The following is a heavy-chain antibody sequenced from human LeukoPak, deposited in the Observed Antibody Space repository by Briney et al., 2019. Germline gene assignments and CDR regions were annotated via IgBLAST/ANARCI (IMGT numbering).Heavy chain of an antibody. Sequence: ASVKVSCKASGGTFSSYAISWVRQAPGQGLEWMGGIIPIFGTANYAQKFQGRVTITADKSASTAYMELSSLRSEDMAVYYCAREAVAGLDYWGQGTLVTVSS. CDR1: GGTFSSYA. J-gene: IGHJ4*02. V-gene: IGHV1-69*06. CDR3: AREAVAGLDY. CDR2: IIPIFGTA. D-gene: IGHD6-19*01.